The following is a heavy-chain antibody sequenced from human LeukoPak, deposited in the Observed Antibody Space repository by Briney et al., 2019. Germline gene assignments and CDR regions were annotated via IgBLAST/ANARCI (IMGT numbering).Heavy chain of an antibody. J-gene: IGHJ4*02. D-gene: IGHD6-19*01. CDR1: GYTFTSYG. CDR3: ARAMGSSGWYNLYYFDY. Sequence: ASVKVSCKASGYTFTSYGISWVRQAPGQGLEWMGWISAYNGNTNYAQKLQGRATMTTDTSTSTAYMELRSLRSDDTAVYYCARAMGSSGWYNLYYFDYWGQGTLVTVSS. V-gene: IGHV1-18*01. CDR2: ISAYNGNT.